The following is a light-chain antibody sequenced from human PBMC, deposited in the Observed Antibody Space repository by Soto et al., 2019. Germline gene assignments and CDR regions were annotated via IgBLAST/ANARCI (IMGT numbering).Light chain of an antibody. CDR3: QQYNTWLWT. Sequence: EVVMTQSPATLSVSPGERATLSCRASQSVNANLAWYQQNPGQAPRLLIHGASNRTTGIPARFSGSGFGTEFILTISSLKSEDFAVYYCQQYNTWLWTFGQGTKVEIK. J-gene: IGKJ1*01. V-gene: IGKV3-15*01. CDR2: GAS. CDR1: QSVNAN.